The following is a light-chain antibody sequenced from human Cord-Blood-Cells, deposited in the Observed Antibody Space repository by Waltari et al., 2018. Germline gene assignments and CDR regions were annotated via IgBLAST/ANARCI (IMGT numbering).Light chain of an antibody. CDR1: RSDVGGYNY. CDR3: SSYTSSSTLV. CDR2: EVS. V-gene: IGLV2-14*01. Sequence: QSALTQPASVSGSPGQSITIPCPGTRSDVGGYNYVSWYPQHPGKAPKLMIYEVSNRPSGVSNRFSGSKSGNTASLTISGLQAEDEADYYCSSYTSSSTLVFGGGTKLTVL. J-gene: IGLJ3*02.